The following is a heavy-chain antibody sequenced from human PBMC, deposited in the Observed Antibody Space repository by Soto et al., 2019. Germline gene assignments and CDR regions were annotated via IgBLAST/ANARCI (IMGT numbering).Heavy chain of an antibody. CDR3: AREGVAPYYYYGMDV. CDR2: IYSGGST. J-gene: IGHJ6*02. D-gene: IGHD5-12*01. V-gene: IGHV3-53*05. CDR1: GFTVSSNY. Sequence: PGGSLRLSCAASGFTVSSNYMSWVRQAPGKGLEWVSVIYSGGSTYYADSVKGRFTISRDNSKNTLYLQMNSLRSDDTAVYYCAREGVAPYYYYGMDVWGQGTPVTVSS.